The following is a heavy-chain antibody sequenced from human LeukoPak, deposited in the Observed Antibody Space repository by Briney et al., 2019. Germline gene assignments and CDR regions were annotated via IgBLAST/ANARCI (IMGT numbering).Heavy chain of an antibody. D-gene: IGHD6-19*01. V-gene: IGHV3-53*05. Sequence: GSLRLSCAASGFTVSSNYMSWVRQAPGKGLEWVSVIYSGGRPYYANSVKGRFTISRDNSKNTLYLQMNSLRAEDTAVYYCVGYSSGWLVDNWGQGTLVSVSS. J-gene: IGHJ4*02. CDR3: VGYSSGWLVDN. CDR1: GFTVSSNY. CDR2: IYSGGRP.